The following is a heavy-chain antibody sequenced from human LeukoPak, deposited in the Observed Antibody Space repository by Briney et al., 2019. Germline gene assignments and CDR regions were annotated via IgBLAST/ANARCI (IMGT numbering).Heavy chain of an antibody. CDR3: ARDRRGYYYYYGMDV. CDR2: INAGNGNT. V-gene: IGHV1-3*01. Sequence: ASVKVSCKASGHTSTTYAIHWVRQAPGQGLEWMGWINAGNGNTKCSQKFQGRVTITRDTSASTAYLELSSLTSEDTAVYYCARDRRGYYYYYGMDVWGQGTTVTVSS. D-gene: IGHD2/OR15-2a*01. J-gene: IGHJ6*02. CDR1: GHTSTTYA.